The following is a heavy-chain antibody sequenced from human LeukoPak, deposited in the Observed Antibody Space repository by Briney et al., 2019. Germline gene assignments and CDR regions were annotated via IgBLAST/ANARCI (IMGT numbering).Heavy chain of an antibody. D-gene: IGHD6-19*01. V-gene: IGHV4-59*11. CDR3: ARDQSVCGNGWDNWFNP. CDR2: IYGSGST. CDR1: GGSISCHY. Sequence: SETPFISCAASGGSISCHYWCWLRPPPGERLEWIGNIYGSGSTDYNPTLKSRVTIAVDTSKNQFSLKLSSVTAADTAGYYCARDQSVCGNGWDNWFNPGGQGTLVTASS. J-gene: IGHJ5*02.